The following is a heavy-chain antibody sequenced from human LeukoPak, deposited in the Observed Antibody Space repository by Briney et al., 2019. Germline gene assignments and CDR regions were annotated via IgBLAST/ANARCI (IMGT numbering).Heavy chain of an antibody. V-gene: IGHV1-69*02. J-gene: IGHJ4*02. D-gene: IGHD4-23*01. CDR3: ASGLSDYGGNSGDNY. CDR2: IIPILGIA. Sequence: SVKVSCKASGYTFTGYYMHWVRQAPGQGLEWMGRIIPILGIANYAQKFQGRVTITADKSTSTAYMELSSLRSEDTDVYYCASGLSDYGGNSGDNYWGQGTLVTVSS. CDR1: GYTFTGYY.